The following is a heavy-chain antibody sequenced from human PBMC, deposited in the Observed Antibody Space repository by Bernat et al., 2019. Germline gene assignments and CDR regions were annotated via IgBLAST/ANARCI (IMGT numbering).Heavy chain of an antibody. CDR3: VRDYAYVFDI. D-gene: IGHD3-16*01. Sequence: EVQLVESGGGLVPPGGSLRLSCAASGFTFSAEPMNWVRQAPGKGLEWISHIRSRSDVIKYADSVKGRFTISRDNAKNSLYLQMNSLRAEDTAVYYCVRDYAYVFDIWGQGTMVTVSS. V-gene: IGHV3-48*01. CDR1: GFTFSAEP. J-gene: IGHJ3*02. CDR2: IRSRSDVI.